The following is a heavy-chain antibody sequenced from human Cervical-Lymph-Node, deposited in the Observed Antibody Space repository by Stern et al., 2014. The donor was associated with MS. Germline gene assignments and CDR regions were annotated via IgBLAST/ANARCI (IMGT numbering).Heavy chain of an antibody. CDR1: GGSVGSDDYN. J-gene: IGHJ4*02. V-gene: IGHV4-61*08. CDR2: IFYSGTT. D-gene: IGHD3-22*01. CDR3: ARTAKSVIVTY. Sequence: VQLVESGPGLVKPSETLSLTCTVSGGSVGSDDYNWNWIRQSPGKGLVWIGNIFYSGTTNLNPSLKRRVTMSVDIFKNQFSLTLTSVTAADTAVYYCARTAKSVIVTYWGQGKLVIVS.